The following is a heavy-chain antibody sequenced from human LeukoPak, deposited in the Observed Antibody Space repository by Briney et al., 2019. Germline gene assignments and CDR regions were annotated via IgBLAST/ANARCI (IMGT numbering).Heavy chain of an antibody. CDR3: ASSSSWYDRDAFDI. CDR1: GGSISSGDYY. D-gene: IGHD6-13*01. V-gene: IGHV4-30-4*08. Sequence: KPSETLSLTCTVSGGSISSGDYYWSWIRQPPGKGLEWIGYIYYSGSTYYNPSLKSRVTISVDTSKNQFSLKLSSVTAADTAVYYCASSSSWYDRDAFDIWGQGTMVTVSS. J-gene: IGHJ3*02. CDR2: IYYSGST.